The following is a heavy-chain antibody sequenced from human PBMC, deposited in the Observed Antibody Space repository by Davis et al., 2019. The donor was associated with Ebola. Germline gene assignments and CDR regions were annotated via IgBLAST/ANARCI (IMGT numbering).Heavy chain of an antibody. J-gene: IGHJ6*04. D-gene: IGHD3-3*01. Sequence: GESLKISCAASGFTVSSNYMSWVRQAPGKGLEWVSVISSSGTNTHHADSVKGRFTISRDNSKNTLYLQMNSLRAEDTAVYYCAKSGLSFGVVKYHYGMDVWGKGTTVTVSS. CDR3: AKSGLSFGVVKYHYGMDV. CDR2: ISSSGTNT. V-gene: IGHV3-53*01. CDR1: GFTVSSNY.